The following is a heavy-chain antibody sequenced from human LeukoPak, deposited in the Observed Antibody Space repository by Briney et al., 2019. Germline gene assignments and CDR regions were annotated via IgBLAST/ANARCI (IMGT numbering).Heavy chain of an antibody. V-gene: IGHV3-48*01. Sequence: PGGSLRLSCAASGFTFSSYTMTWVRQAPGKRLEWLAYISSSSGTIYYADSVKGRFIISRDNGKNSLYLQMNSLTAEDTAMYYCVRASHPGGWFDPWGQGTLVTVSS. D-gene: IGHD3-10*01. CDR3: VRASHPGGWFDP. CDR1: GFTFSSYT. J-gene: IGHJ5*02. CDR2: ISSSSGTI.